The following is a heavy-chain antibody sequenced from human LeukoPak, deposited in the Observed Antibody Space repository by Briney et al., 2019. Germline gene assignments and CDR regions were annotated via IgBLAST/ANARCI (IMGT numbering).Heavy chain of an antibody. CDR3: ARGGYCGGDCYFYY. Sequence: PSETLSLTCTVSGGSISSGSYYWSWIRQPAGKGLEWIGRICTSGSTNYNPSLKSRVTISVDTSKNQFSLKLSSVTAADTAVYYCARGGYCGGDCYFYYWGQGTLVTVSS. D-gene: IGHD2-21*02. CDR1: GGSISSGSYY. CDR2: ICTSGST. J-gene: IGHJ4*02. V-gene: IGHV4-61*02.